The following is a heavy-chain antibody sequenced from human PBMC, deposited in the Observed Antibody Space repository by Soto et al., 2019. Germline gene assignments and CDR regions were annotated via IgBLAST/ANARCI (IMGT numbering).Heavy chain of an antibody. D-gene: IGHD2-2*01. CDR3: AHAYGGTSWPNDAFDV. J-gene: IGHJ3*01. V-gene: IGHV2-5*02. CDR1: GFSLSADGVG. CDR2: IYWDDDQ. Sequence: QITLKESGPPLVKPTQTLTLTCTFSGFSLSADGVGVGWIRQPPGKALEWLALIYWDDDQRYSPSLKTRLTITKDTSKNQVVLTMTNMDPVDTATYYCAHAYGGTSWPNDAFDVWGQGTVVTVS.